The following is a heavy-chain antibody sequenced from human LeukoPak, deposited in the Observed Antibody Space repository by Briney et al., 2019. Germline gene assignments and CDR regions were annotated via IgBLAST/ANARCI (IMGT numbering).Heavy chain of an antibody. Sequence: GGSLRLSCAASGFTFSNYAMSWVRQAPGKGLDWVSVIIGSGGTTYYADSVKGRFTISRDNSKNMLYLQMNSLRAEDTAVYYCAKTQGYYDYWGQGTLVTISS. J-gene: IGHJ4*02. CDR2: IIGSGGTT. CDR1: GFTFSNYA. CDR3: AKTQGYYDY. V-gene: IGHV3-23*01. D-gene: IGHD2-15*01.